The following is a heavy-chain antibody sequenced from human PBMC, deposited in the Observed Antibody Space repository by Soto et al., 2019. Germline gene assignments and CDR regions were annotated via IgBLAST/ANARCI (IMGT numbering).Heavy chain of an antibody. CDR2: ISGSGGST. J-gene: IGHJ6*02. CDR1: GFTFSSYA. D-gene: IGHD3-10*01. V-gene: IGHV3-23*01. Sequence: GGSLRLSWAASGFTFSSYAMSWVRQAPGKGLEWVSAISGSGGSTYYADSEKGRFTISRDNSKNTLYLQRNSLRAEDTAVYYCAKGLWFGSQSGMDVWGQGTTVTVS. CDR3: AKGLWFGSQSGMDV.